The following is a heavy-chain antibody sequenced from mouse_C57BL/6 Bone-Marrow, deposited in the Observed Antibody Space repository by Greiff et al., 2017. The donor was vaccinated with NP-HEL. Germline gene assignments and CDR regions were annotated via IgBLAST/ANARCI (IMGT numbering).Heavy chain of an antibody. CDR2: INPSNGGT. V-gene: IGHV1-53*01. CDR1: GYTFTSYW. J-gene: IGHJ1*03. D-gene: IGHD1-1*01. Sequence: VQLQQPGTELVKPGASVKLSCKASGYTFTSYWMHWVKQRPGQGLEWIGNINPSNGGTNYNEKFKSKATLTVDKSSSTAYMQLSSLTSEDSAVYYCAREIITTVVATRGWYFDVWGTGTTVTVSS. CDR3: AREIITTVVATRGWYFDV.